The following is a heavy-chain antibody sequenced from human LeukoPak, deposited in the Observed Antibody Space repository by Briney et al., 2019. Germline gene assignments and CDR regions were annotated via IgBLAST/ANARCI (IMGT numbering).Heavy chain of an antibody. Sequence: SVKVSCKASGGTFISYAISWVRQAPGQGLEWMGGIIPIFGTANYAQKFQGRVTITADESTSTAYMELSSLRSEDTAVYYCARDVGYYDSSGYAAFDIWGQGTMVTVSS. CDR3: ARDVGYYDSSGYAAFDI. D-gene: IGHD3-22*01. CDR1: GGTFISYA. J-gene: IGHJ3*02. V-gene: IGHV1-69*13. CDR2: IIPIFGTA.